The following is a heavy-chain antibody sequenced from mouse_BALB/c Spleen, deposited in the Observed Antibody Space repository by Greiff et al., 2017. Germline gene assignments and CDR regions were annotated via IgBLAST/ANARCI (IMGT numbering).Heavy chain of an antibody. CDR2: ISDGGSYT. CDR1: GFTFSDYY. J-gene: IGHJ4*01. Sequence: EVQGVESGGGLVKPGGSLKLSCAASGFTFSDYYMYWVRQTPEKRLEWVATISDGGSYTYYPDSVKGRFTISRDNAKNNLYLQMSSLKSEDTAMYYCAREGIYGNYGGDYWGQGTSVTVSS. CDR3: AREGIYGNYGGDY. D-gene: IGHD2-1*01. V-gene: IGHV5-4*02.